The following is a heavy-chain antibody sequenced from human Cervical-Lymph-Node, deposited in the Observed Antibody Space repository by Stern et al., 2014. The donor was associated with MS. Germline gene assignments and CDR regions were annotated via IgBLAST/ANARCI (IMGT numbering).Heavy chain of an antibody. Sequence: MQLVESGAEVKKPGASVKVSCKASGYTFTNYCMHWVRQAPGQGLEWMGMINPSGGSTSYAQKFQGRVTMTRDTSTSTVYMELSSLRSEDTAVYYCAREVAGHRLGMMDVWGQGTTVTVSS. CDR1: GYTFTNYC. CDR2: INPSGGST. V-gene: IGHV1-46*01. CDR3: AREVAGHRLGMMDV. D-gene: IGHD6-19*01. J-gene: IGHJ6*02.